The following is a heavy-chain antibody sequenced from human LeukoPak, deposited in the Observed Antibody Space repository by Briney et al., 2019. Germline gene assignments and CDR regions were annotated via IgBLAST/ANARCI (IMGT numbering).Heavy chain of an antibody. V-gene: IGHV4-59*06. D-gene: IGHD6-13*01. CDR1: GGSISSYY. CDR2: IYYSGST. Sequence: SETLSLTCTVSGGSISSYYWSWIRQPPGKGLEWIGYIYYSGSTYYNPSLKSRVTISVDTSKNQFSLKLSSVTAADTAVYYCATLGSLVAAAVDYWGQGTLVTVSS. J-gene: IGHJ4*02. CDR3: ATLGSLVAAAVDY.